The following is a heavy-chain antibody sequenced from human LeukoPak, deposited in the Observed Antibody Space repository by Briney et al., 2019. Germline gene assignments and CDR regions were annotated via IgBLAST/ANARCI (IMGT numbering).Heavy chain of an antibody. J-gene: IGHJ4*02. V-gene: IGHV1-69*13. Sequence: GASVKVSCKASGGTFSSYAISWVRQAPGQGLEWMGGIIPIFGTANYAQKFQGGVTITADESTSTAYMELSSLRSEDTAVYYCARRAYGSGSYMDYWGQGTLATVSS. D-gene: IGHD3-10*01. CDR2: IIPIFGTA. CDR3: ARRAYGSGSYMDY. CDR1: GGTFSSYA.